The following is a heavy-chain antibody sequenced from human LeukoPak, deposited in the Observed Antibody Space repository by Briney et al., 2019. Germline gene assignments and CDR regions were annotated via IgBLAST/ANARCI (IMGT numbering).Heavy chain of an antibody. CDR1: GYTFTSYD. CDR3: ARRGRYCSSTSCYYAFDI. V-gene: IGHV1-8*01. Sequence: ASVKVSCMASGYTFTSYDINWVRPATGQGLEWMGWMNPNSGNTGYAQKFQGRVTMTTNTSISTAYMELSSLRSEDTAVYYCARRGRYCSSTSCYYAFDIWGQGTMVTVSS. CDR2: MNPNSGNT. D-gene: IGHD2-2*01. J-gene: IGHJ3*02.